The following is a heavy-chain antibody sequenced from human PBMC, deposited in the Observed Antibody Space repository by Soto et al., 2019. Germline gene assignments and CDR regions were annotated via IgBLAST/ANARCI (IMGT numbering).Heavy chain of an antibody. CDR1: GYTFTSYG. J-gene: IGHJ4*02. D-gene: IGHD3-3*01. V-gene: IGHV1-18*01. CDR2: ISAYNGNT. Sequence: ASVKVSCKASGYTFTSYGISWVRQAPGQGLEWMGWISAYNGNTNYAQKLQGRVTMTTDTSTSTAYMELRSLRSDDTAVYYCARYSITIFGVVIGPFDYWGQGTLVTVSS. CDR3: ARYSITIFGVVIGPFDY.